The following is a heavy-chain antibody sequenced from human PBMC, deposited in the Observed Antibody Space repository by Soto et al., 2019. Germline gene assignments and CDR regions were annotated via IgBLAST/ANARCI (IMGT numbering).Heavy chain of an antibody. V-gene: IGHV4-61*01. D-gene: IGHD6-13*01. CDR2: IYYSGST. Sequence: PSETLSLTCTVSGGSVNSGTYYWNWIRQPPGKGLEWIGNIYYSGSTNYNPSLKSRVTLSVDTSKNQFSLKLSSVTAADTAVYYCARDWVYLPRGMDVWGQGTTVTVSS. CDR3: ARDWVYLPRGMDV. J-gene: IGHJ6*02. CDR1: GGSVNSGTYY.